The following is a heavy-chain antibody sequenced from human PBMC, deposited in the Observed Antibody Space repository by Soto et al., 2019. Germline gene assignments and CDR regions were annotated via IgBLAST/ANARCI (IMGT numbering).Heavy chain of an antibody. V-gene: IGHV1-8*01. Sequence: GASVKVSCKASGYTFTSYDINWVRQATGQGLEWMGWMNPNSGNTGYAQKFQGRVTMTRNTSISTAYMELSSLRSDDTAVYYCARAPYYDFWSGFDYWGQGTLVTVSS. J-gene: IGHJ4*02. D-gene: IGHD3-3*01. CDR2: MNPNSGNT. CDR3: ARAPYYDFWSGFDY. CDR1: GYTFTSYD.